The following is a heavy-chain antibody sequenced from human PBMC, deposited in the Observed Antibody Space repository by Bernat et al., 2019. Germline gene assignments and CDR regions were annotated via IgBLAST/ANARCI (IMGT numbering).Heavy chain of an antibody. Sequence: QVQVVQSGAEVKKPVASVKVSCKTSGYTFTSFDINWVRQAPGQGLEWMGWMNPNSGNTGYAQKFQGRVTMTRNTSISTAYMELSSLRSEDTAVYYCARGVPSTLWRCDYWGQGTLVTVSS. CDR1: GYTFTSFD. CDR3: ARGVPSTLWRCDY. D-gene: IGHD2-21*01. V-gene: IGHV1-8*01. CDR2: MNPNSGNT. J-gene: IGHJ4*02.